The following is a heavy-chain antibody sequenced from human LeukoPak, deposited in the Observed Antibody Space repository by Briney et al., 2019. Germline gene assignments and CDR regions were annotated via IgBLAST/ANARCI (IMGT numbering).Heavy chain of an antibody. J-gene: IGHJ4*02. V-gene: IGHV3-23*01. CDR1: GFTFSSYA. D-gene: IGHD4-23*01. CDR2: ISGSGGST. Sequence: PGGSLRLSCAASGFTFSSYAMSWVRQALGKGLEWVSAISGSGGSTYYADSVKGRFTISRDNSKNTLYLQMNSLRAEDTAVYYCAKDLSLRWPQYYFDYWGQGTLVTVSS. CDR3: AKDLSLRWPQYYFDY.